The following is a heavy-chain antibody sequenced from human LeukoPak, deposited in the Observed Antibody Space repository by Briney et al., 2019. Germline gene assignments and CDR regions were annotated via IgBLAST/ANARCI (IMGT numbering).Heavy chain of an antibody. V-gene: IGHV1-69*01. D-gene: IGHD3-22*01. J-gene: IGHJ4*02. Sequence: GSSVKVSCKASGGTFSSYATSWVRQAPGQGLEWMGGIIPIFGTANYAQKFQGRVTITADESTSTAYMELSSLRSEDTAVYYCARARYYYDSSGYWYLDYWGQGTLVTVSS. CDR3: ARARYYYDSSGYWYLDY. CDR1: GGTFSSYA. CDR2: IIPIFGTA.